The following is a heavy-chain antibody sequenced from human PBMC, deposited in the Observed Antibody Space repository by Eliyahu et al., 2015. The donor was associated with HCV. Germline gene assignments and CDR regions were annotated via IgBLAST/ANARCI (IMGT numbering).Heavy chain of an antibody. J-gene: IGHJ3*02. D-gene: IGHD1-26*01. CDR1: GFXFSXXG. CDR3: AKGKATLVGATLDAFDN. Sequence: QVQLVESGGGVVQPGRSLRLSCAASGFXFSXXGXHWVRQAPGKGLEWVAVIWYDGSNKYYADSVKGRFTISRDNSKNTLYLQVNSLRAEDTAVYYCAKGKATLVGATLDAFDNWGQGTMVTVS. CDR2: IWYDGSNK. V-gene: IGHV3-33*06.